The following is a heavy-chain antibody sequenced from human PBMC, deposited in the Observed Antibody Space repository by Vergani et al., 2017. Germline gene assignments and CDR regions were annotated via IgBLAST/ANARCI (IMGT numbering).Heavy chain of an antibody. CDR3: AKDFYGDYEGGNAVDI. J-gene: IGHJ3*02. V-gene: IGHV3-9*01. CDR2: ISWNSGSI. CDR1: GFTFDDYA. Sequence: EVQLVESGGGLVQPGRSLRLSCAASGFTFDDYAMHWVRQAPGEGLEWVSGISWNSGSIAYADSVKGRFTISRDNAKNSLYLQMNSLRVEDTALYYCAKDFYGDYEGGNAVDIWGQGTMVTVSS. D-gene: IGHD4-17*01.